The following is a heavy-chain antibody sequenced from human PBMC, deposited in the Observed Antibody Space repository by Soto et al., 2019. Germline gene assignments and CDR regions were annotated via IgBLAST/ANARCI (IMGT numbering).Heavy chain of an antibody. CDR1: GGSISSGGYS. J-gene: IGHJ5*02. CDR2: IYHSGST. Sequence: SETLSLTCAVSGGSISSGGYSWSWIRQPPGKGLEWIGYIYHSGSTYYNPSLKSRVTISVDRSKNQFSLKLSSVTAADTAVYYCARVSEEVWFDPWGQGTLVTSPQ. D-gene: IGHD1-26*01. CDR3: ARVSEEVWFDP. V-gene: IGHV4-30-2*01.